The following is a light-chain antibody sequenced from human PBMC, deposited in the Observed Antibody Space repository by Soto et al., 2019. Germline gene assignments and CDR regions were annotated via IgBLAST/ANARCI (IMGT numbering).Light chain of an antibody. CDR3: RHYGSSRIP. CDR2: GAS. V-gene: IGKV3-20*01. J-gene: IGKJ5*01. CDR1: QSVSSSY. Sequence: IVLTQSPGTLSLSPGERATLSCRASQSVSSSYLAWYQQKPGQAPRLLIYGASSRATGIPDRFSGSGSGTDFTLTISRLEPEDFAVYYCRHYGSSRIPFAQGTRLEIK.